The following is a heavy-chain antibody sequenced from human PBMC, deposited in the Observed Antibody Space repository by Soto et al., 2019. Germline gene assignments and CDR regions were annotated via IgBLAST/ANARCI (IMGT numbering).Heavy chain of an antibody. CDR3: TIVRVADSALDH. Sequence: SRSVSYVCSGFIFSNNGMHWVRQTPGKGLEWVAFMSYDGSDTFYADSVKGRFTISRDNSKNTLLLHMSNLRAEDTAMYYCTIVRVADSALDHWGQGTLVTVSS. CDR2: MSYDGSDT. D-gene: IGHD2-8*02. J-gene: IGHJ4*02. V-gene: IGHV3-30*05. CDR1: GFIFSNNG.